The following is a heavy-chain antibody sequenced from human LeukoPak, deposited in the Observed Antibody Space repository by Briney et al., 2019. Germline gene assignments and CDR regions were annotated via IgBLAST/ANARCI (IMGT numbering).Heavy chain of an antibody. J-gene: IGHJ4*02. CDR2: INSDGSIT. V-gene: IGHV3-74*01. CDR3: AKFSDPGG. CDR1: GFTLSSYW. Sequence: GGSLRLSCAASGFTLSSYWMYWVRQASGKGLVWVSNINSDGSITRYADSVKGRFTISRDNAKNTLYLQMNSLRAEDTAVYYCAKFSDPGGWGQGTLVTVSS. D-gene: IGHD3-10*01.